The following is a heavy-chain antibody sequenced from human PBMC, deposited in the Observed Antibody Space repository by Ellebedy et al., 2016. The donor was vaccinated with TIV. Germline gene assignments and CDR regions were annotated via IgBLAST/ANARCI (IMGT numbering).Heavy chain of an antibody. CDR1: GFTFKSYN. CDR2: ISGSSTYI. CDR3: AKIGTFFYVRTDDSDDVDV. Sequence: GESLKISCVASGFTFKSYNMNWVRQAPGKGLEWVSSISGSSTYIYYADSVKGRFTISRDNAKKSLYLQMNSLRAEDTAVYYCAKIGTFFYVRTDDSDDVDVWGPGTMVTVSS. D-gene: IGHD3-10*02. J-gene: IGHJ6*02. V-gene: IGHV3-21*01.